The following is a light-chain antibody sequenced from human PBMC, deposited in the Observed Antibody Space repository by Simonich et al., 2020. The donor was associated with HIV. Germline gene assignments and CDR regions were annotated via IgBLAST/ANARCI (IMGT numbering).Light chain of an antibody. V-gene: IGKV2D-29*02. J-gene: IGKJ2*01. CDR3: QQYYSSPYI. CDR2: EVA. Sequence: DIVMTQTPLSLSVTPGQPASISCKSSQSLLHSDGKTYLYWYLQKPGQSPQLLIYEVANRFSGVPDRFSGSGSGTDFTLTISSLQAEDVAIYYCQQYYSSPYIFGQGTKLEIK. CDR1: QSLLHSDGKTY.